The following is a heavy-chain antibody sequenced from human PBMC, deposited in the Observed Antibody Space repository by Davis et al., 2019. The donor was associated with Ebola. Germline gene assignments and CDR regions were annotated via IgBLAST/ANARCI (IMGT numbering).Heavy chain of an antibody. J-gene: IGHJ4*02. V-gene: IGHV5-51*01. D-gene: IGHD3-22*01. Sequence: GGSLRLSCKGSGYSFPNYWIAWVRQTPAKGLEWMGIIYPGDSDTRYSPSFEGQVTISVDRSISTAYLQWSSLKASDTAMYYCAKQESLYGSSDYWGQGTLDTVSS. CDR1: GYSFPNYW. CDR3: AKQESLYGSSDY. CDR2: IYPGDSDT.